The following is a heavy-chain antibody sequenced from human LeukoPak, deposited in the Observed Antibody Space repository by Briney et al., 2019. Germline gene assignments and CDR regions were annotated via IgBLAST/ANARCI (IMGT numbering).Heavy chain of an antibody. CDR2: INPSGGST. V-gene: IGHV1-46*01. CDR1: GYTFTSYY. CDR3: ARVNRAGWFDP. Sequence: ASVKVSCKASGYTFTSYYMHWVRQAPGQGLEWMGIINPSGGSTSYAQKFQGRVTITADESTSTAYMELSSLRSEDTAVYYCARVNRAGWFDPWGQGTLVTVSS. J-gene: IGHJ5*02. D-gene: IGHD6-13*01.